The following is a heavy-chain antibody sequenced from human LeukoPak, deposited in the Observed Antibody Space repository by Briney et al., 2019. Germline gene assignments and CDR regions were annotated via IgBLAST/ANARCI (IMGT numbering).Heavy chain of an antibody. J-gene: IGHJ4*02. CDR2: ISSSGNVV. CDR3: ARQTLY. CDR1: GFTFSNYE. V-gene: IGHV3-48*03. Sequence: LPGGSLRLSCAASGFTFSNYEMNWVRQAPGKGLEWVSYISSSGNVVYNADSVKGRFTIPRDNAKNSLYVQMNSLRAEDTAVYYCARQTLYWGQGTLVTVSS.